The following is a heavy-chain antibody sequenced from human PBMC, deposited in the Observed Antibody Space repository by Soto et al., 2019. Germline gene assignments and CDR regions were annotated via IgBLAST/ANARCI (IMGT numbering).Heavy chain of an antibody. CDR3: AREVAALNNGFDP. D-gene: IGHD6-6*01. J-gene: IGHJ5*02. Sequence: PGKGLEWIGYIYYSGSTNYNPSLKSRVTISVDTSKNQFSLKLSSVTAADTAVYYCAREVAALNNGFDPWGQRTLV. CDR2: IYYSGST. V-gene: IGHV4-59*01.